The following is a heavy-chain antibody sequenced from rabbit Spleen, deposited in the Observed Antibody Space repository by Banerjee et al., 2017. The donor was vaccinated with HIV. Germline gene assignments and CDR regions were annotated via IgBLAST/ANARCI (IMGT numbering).Heavy chain of an antibody. J-gene: IGHJ6*01. V-gene: IGHV1S47*01. CDR2: IEPIFGNT. CDR1: GFDFYNYG. D-gene: IGHD8-1*01. Sequence: QEQLVESGGGLVQPEGSLKLSCKASGFDFYNYGVTWVRQAPGKGLEWIGYIEPIFGNTYYANWVNGRFTISSHNARNTLFLQLNSLTAADTATYFCARDSGTSFSTYGMDLWGQGTLVTVS. CDR3: ARDSGTSFSTYGMDL.